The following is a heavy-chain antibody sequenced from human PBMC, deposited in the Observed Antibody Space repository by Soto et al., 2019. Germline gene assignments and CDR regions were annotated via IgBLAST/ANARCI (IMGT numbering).Heavy chain of an antibody. CDR1: GYTFSSHG. D-gene: IGHD3-10*01. CDR3: ARMVRGSNIDYYYYMDV. J-gene: IGHJ6*03. CDR2: ISASNGDT. Sequence: QVQLVQSGAEVKKPGASVKVSCKASGYTFSSHGITWLRQAPGQGLEWMGWISASNGDTNYAQRLQGRVTVTTDTSTTTSYLELRSLRSEYTAVYYCARMVRGSNIDYYYYMDVWGKGTTVTVSS. V-gene: IGHV1-18*01.